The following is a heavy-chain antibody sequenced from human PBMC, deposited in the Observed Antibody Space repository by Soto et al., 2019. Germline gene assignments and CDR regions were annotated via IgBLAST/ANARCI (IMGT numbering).Heavy chain of an antibody. D-gene: IGHD3-3*01. CDR3: AREHYDFWSCYYTGSSNYYYYYMDV. J-gene: IGHJ6*03. V-gene: IGHV1-3*01. Sequence: ASLKVSCKASGYTFTSYAMHWVRQAPGQRLEWMGWINAGNGNTKYSQKFQGRVTITRDTSASTAYMELSSLRSEDTAVYYCAREHYDFWSCYYTGSSNYYYYYMDVWVKGTTVTVSS. CDR2: INAGNGNT. CDR1: GYTFTSYA.